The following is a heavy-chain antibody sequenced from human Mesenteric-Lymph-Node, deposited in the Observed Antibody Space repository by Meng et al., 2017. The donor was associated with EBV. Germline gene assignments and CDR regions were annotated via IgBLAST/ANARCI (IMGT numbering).Heavy chain of an antibody. CDR2: VFYSGST. Sequence: QSQESGPGLVKPSETLSLTCTVSGDSISSNYCWNWIRQSPGKGLEWIGSVFYSGSTYYNPSLKSRVTISVDTSTGEFSLKLTSVTAADTAIYYCARDELMVRGLFDSWGQGTLVTVSS. CDR1: GDSISSNYC. D-gene: IGHD3-10*01. J-gene: IGHJ4*02. V-gene: IGHV4-39*07. CDR3: ARDELMVRGLFDS.